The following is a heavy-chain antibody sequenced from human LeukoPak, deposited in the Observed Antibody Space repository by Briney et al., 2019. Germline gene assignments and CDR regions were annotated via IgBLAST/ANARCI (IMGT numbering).Heavy chain of an antibody. CDR2: ISGSGGTT. D-gene: IGHD3-16*02. CDR1: GFTFSTYA. Sequence: GGSLRRSCAASGFTFSTYAMSWVRQAPGKGLEWVSGISGSGGTTYYADSVKGRFTISRDNSKNTLYLQMKSLRAEDTAVYYCTKVAYDYTWGSYRPPLDYWGQGTLVTVSS. J-gene: IGHJ4*02. CDR3: TKVAYDYTWGSYRPPLDY. V-gene: IGHV3-23*01.